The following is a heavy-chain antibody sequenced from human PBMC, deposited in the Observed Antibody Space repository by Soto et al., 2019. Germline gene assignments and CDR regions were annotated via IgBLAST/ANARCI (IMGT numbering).Heavy chain of an antibody. J-gene: IGHJ4*02. CDR3: ARSYSSSSTLVGY. D-gene: IGHD6-6*01. CDR2: IYPGDSDT. CDR1: GYSVTSYW. Sequence: GESVKISCKGSGYSVTSYWIGWVRQMPGKGLEWMGIIYPGDSDTRYSPSFQGQVTISADKSISTAYLQWSSLKASDTAMYYCARSYSSSSTLVGYWGQGTLVTVSS. V-gene: IGHV5-51*01.